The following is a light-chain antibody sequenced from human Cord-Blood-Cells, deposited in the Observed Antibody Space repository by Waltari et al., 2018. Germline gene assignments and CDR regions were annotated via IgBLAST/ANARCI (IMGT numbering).Light chain of an antibody. CDR3: SSYTASSTYV. V-gene: IGLV2-14*03. CDR2: DVS. J-gene: IGLJ1*01. Sequence: QSALTQPASVSGSPGQSITLPCTGTSSDVGGYNYLSWYQQHPGKAPTLMIYDVSNRPAGVSNRCSVSNSGNTTSLIITGLQAYDDADYYCSSYTASSTYVFGTGTKVTVL. CDR1: SSDVGGYNY.